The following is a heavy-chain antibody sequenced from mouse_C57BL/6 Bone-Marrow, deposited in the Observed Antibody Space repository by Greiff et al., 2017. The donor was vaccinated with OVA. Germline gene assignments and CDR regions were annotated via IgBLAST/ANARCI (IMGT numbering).Heavy chain of an antibody. CDR3: AKNDGYFSFAY. J-gene: IGHJ3*01. D-gene: IGHD2-3*01. Sequence: QVQLQQSGPGLVQPSQCLSITCPVSGFSFTCYGVHWVRQSPGKGLEWLGVIWSGGSTDYNAAFMSRLSITKDNSKSQVFFKMNSLQADDTAIYYCAKNDGYFSFAYWGQGTLVTVSA. CDR1: GFSFTCYG. V-gene: IGHV2-5*01. CDR2: IWSGGST.